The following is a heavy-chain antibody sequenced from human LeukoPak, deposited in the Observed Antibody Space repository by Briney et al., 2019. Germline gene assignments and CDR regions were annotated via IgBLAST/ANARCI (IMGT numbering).Heavy chain of an antibody. V-gene: IGHV4-61*02. CDR1: GGSISSGSYY. CDR2: IYTSGST. D-gene: IGHD1-26*01. J-gene: IGHJ4*02. CDR3: ARGIVGARVDFDY. Sequence: TLSLTCTVSGGSISSGSYYWSWIRQPAGKGLEWIGRIYTSGSTNYNPSLKSRVTISVDTSKNQFSLKLSSVPAADTAVYYCARGIVGARVDFDYWGQGTLVTVSS.